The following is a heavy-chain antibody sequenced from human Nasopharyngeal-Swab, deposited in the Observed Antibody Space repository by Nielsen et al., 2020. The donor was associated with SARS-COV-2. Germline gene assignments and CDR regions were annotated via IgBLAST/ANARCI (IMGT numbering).Heavy chain of an antibody. CDR3: ARISLPQIVGATNPVDY. CDR2: INTIGVT. Sequence: SESLSLTCAVSGGSVSGYYGSWIRQPPGDRLEWIGYINTIGVTKYNPSLNSRVSMSVDATRNQLSLNLWSMTAADTAMYFCARISLPQIVGATNPVDYWGQGTLVTVSA. J-gene: IGHJ4*02. V-gene: IGHV4-59*02. CDR1: GGSVSGYY. D-gene: IGHD1-26*01.